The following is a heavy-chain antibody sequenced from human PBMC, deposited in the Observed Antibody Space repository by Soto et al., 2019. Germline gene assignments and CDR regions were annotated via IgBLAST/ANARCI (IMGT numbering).Heavy chain of an antibody. CDR2: IKQDGSEK. Sequence: PGGSLRLSCAASGLTFSSYWMSWVRQAPGKGLEWVANIKQDGSEKYYVDSVKGRFTISRDNAKNSLYLQMNSLRAEDTAVYYCARDERAARPVDWFDPWGQGTLVTVSS. V-gene: IGHV3-7*03. J-gene: IGHJ5*02. CDR3: ARDERAARPVDWFDP. CDR1: GLTFSSYW. D-gene: IGHD6-6*01.